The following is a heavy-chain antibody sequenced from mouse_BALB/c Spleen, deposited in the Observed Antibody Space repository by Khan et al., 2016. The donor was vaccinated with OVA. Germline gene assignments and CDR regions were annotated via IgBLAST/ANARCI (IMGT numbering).Heavy chain of an antibody. CDR2: ISTYYGDA. CDR1: GYTFTDFT. V-gene: IGHV1S137*01. CDR3: TRGGGGNRFAY. Sequence: QVQLKQSGAELVRPGVSVKISCKGSGYTFTDFTLHWVKQSHAMSLEWIGVISTYYGDATYNQRFKDKVTMTVDKSSSTAYMELARLTSEASAIFYCTRGGGGNRFAYWGQGTLVTVSA. J-gene: IGHJ3*01.